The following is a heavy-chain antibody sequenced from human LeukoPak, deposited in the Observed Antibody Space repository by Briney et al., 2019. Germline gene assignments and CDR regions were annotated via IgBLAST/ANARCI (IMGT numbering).Heavy chain of an antibody. CDR2: IYYSGST. Sequence: PSGTLSLTCAVSGGSISSSNWWSWVRQPPGKGLEWIGSIYYSGSTYYNPSLKSRVTISVDTSKNQFSLKLSSVTAADTAVYYCARGTDYYGSGSHYMDVWGKGTTVTVSS. V-gene: IGHV4-4*02. J-gene: IGHJ6*03. CDR3: ARGTDYYGSGSHYMDV. CDR1: GGSISSSNW. D-gene: IGHD3-10*01.